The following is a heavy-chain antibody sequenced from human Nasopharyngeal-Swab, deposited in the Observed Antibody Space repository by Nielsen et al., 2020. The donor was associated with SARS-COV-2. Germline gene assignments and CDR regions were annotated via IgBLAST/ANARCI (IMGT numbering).Heavy chain of an antibody. CDR2: ISDSGSTI. Sequence: GGSLRLSCAASGFTFSSYELNWVRQAPGKGLEWVSYISDSGSTIYYADSVKGRFTISRDNAKNSLYLQMNSLRAEDTAVYYCARGDDSSGFSITLDYWGQGTLVTVSS. D-gene: IGHD3-22*01. V-gene: IGHV3-48*03. J-gene: IGHJ4*02. CDR3: ARGDDSSGFSITLDY. CDR1: GFTFSSYE.